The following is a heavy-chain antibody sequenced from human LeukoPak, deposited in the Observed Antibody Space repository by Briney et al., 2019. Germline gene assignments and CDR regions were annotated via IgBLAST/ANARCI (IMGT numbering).Heavy chain of an antibody. CDR1: GGSISSYY. CDR3: CSGSYYFDY. Sequence: SGTLSLTCTVSGGSISSYYWSWIRQPPGKGLEWIGYIYYSGSTNYNPSLKSRVTISVDTSKNQFSLKLSSVTAADTAVYYCCSGSYYFDYWGQGTLVTVSS. D-gene: IGHD3-10*02. J-gene: IGHJ4*02. V-gene: IGHV4-59*01. CDR2: IYYSGST.